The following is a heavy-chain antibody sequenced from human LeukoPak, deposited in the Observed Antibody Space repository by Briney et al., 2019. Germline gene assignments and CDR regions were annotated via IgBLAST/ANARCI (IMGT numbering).Heavy chain of an antibody. Sequence: ASVKVSCKASGYTFTGYYMHWVRQVPGQGLEWMGWINPNSGGTNYAQKFQGRVTMTRDTSISTAYMELSRLRSDDTAVYYCARDGLGYYDILTGANWFDPWGQGTLVTVSS. CDR2: INPNSGGT. J-gene: IGHJ5*02. D-gene: IGHD3-9*01. V-gene: IGHV1-2*02. CDR3: ARDGLGYYDILTGANWFDP. CDR1: GYTFTGYY.